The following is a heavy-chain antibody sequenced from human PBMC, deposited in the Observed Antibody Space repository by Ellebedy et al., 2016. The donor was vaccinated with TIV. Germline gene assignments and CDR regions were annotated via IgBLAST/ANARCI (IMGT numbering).Heavy chain of an antibody. Sequence: GGSLRLSCAASGFTFSSYGMHRVRQAPGKGLEWVAVIWYDGSNKDYADSVKGRFTISRDNSKNTLYLQMNSLRDEDTAVYYCARDLNSSGWSPQHWGQGTLVTVSS. CDR3: ARDLNSSGWSPQH. CDR1: GFTFSSYG. J-gene: IGHJ1*01. CDR2: IWYDGSNK. D-gene: IGHD6-19*01. V-gene: IGHV3-33*01.